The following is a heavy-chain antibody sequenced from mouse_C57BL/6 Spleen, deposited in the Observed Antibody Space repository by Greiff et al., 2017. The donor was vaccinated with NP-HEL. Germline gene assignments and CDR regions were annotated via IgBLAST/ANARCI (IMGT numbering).Heavy chain of an antibody. J-gene: IGHJ4*01. CDR1: GFTFSDYY. CDR3: ARARMDY. CDR2: INYDGSST. Sequence: EVKLMESEGGLVQPGSSMKLSCTASGFTFSDYYMAWVRQVPEKGLEWVANINYDGSSTYYLDSLKSRFIISRDTAKNILYLQMSSLKSEDTATYYCARARMDYWGQGTSVTVSS. V-gene: IGHV5-16*01.